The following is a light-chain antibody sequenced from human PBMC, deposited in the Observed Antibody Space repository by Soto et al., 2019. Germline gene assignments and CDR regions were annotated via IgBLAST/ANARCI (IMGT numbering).Light chain of an antibody. CDR1: QTISSW. CDR3: QQTSAFPRT. J-gene: IGKJ1*01. V-gene: IGKV1-5*03. CDR2: KAS. Sequence: DIQMTQSPSTLSGSVGDRVTITCLASQTISSWLAWYQQKPGKAPKLLIYKASTLKSGVPSRFSGSGAGTEFTLTISSLQPEDFATYYCQQTSAFPRTFGQGTKVDI.